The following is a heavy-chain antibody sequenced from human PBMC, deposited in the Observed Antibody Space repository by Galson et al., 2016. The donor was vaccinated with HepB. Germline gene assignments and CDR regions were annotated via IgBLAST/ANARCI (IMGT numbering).Heavy chain of an antibody. V-gene: IGHV1-3*01. Sequence: SVKVSCKASGDTIPNYAMHWVRQAPGESLEWMGWINAANGNTKYSQKFQGRVTISRDTTASTTYMELSALTSEDTAVYYCARERALDYFDYWSQGTLVTVSS. CDR2: INAANGNT. CDR3: ARERALDYFDY. J-gene: IGHJ4*02. CDR1: GDTIPNYA.